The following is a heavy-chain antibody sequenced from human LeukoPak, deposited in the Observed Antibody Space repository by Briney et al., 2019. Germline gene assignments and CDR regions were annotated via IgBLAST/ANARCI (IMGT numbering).Heavy chain of an antibody. J-gene: IGHJ5*02. V-gene: IGHV3-23*01. CDR1: GFTVGGFT. CDR2: ILADADAGKA. Sequence: GGSLRLSCAASGFTVGGFTLAWVRQTPGRGLEWLSGILADADAGKAYYADSVKCRFTIYRDNSKNTLYLQMNNLRADDTAVYFCAKDLNYGDGRWEFDPWGQGTLVTV. CDR3: AKDLNYGDGRWEFDP. D-gene: IGHD4-17*01.